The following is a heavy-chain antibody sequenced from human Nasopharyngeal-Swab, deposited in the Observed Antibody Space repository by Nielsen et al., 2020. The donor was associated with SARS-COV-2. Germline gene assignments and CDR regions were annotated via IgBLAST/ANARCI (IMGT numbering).Heavy chain of an antibody. Sequence: GGSLRLSCAASGFTFSSFWMSWARQPPGKGLEWVANIKQVGSEKYYVDPVKGRFTISRDNAKNSLYLQMNSLRAEDTAVYYCARDVRIFGVVIIAYYYYYYMDVWGKGTTVTVSS. D-gene: IGHD3-3*01. CDR2: IKQVGSEK. J-gene: IGHJ6*03. V-gene: IGHV3-7*01. CDR1: GFTFSSFW. CDR3: ARDVRIFGVVIIAYYYYYYMDV.